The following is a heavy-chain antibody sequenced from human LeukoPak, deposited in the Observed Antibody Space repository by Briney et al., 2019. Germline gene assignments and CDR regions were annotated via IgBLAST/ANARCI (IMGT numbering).Heavy chain of an antibody. V-gene: IGHV5-51*01. CDR2: IYPDDSDT. Sequence: PGESLQISCEASGYSFTNYWINWVCQMPGKGLEWMGIIYPDDSDTRYSPSFQGQVTISADKSISTAYLQWSSLKASDTAMYYCARIYDSRLGFDYWGQGTLVTVSS. J-gene: IGHJ4*02. CDR3: ARIYDSRLGFDY. CDR1: GYSFTNYW. D-gene: IGHD3-22*01.